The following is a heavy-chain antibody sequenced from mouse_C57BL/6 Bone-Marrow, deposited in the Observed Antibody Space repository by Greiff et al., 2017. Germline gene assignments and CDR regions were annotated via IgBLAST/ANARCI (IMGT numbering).Heavy chain of an antibody. J-gene: IGHJ2*01. Sequence: VQLQQSGPGLVKPSQSLSLTCSVTGYSITSGYYWNWIRQFPGNKLEWMGYISYDGSNNYNPSLKNRISITRDTSKNQFFLKLNSVTTEDTATYYCAREGYYFDYWGQGTTLTVSS. CDR2: ISYDGSN. CDR3: AREGYYFDY. V-gene: IGHV3-6*01. CDR1: GYSITSGYY.